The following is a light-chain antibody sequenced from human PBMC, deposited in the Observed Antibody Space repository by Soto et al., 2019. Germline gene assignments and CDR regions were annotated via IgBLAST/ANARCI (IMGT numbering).Light chain of an antibody. CDR2: GNS. CDR3: QSYASSLSGWV. CDR1: SSNIGAGYD. J-gene: IGLJ3*02. Sequence: QSVLTQPPSVSGTPGQRDTISCTGSSSNIGAGYDVHWYQQLPGTAPKLLIYGNSNRPSGVPDRFSGSKSGTSASLAITGLQAEDEADYYCQSYASSLSGWVFGGGTQLTVL. V-gene: IGLV1-40*01.